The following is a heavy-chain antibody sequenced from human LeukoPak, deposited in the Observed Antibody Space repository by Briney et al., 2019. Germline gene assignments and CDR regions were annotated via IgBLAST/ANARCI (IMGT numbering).Heavy chain of an antibody. Sequence: PGGSLRLSCAASGFTVSSNYMNWVRQAPGKGLEWVSVIYSGGSTYYADSVKGRFTISRDNSKNTLYLQMNSLRAEDTAVYYCARWRYPDSSGSHYFDYWGQGTLVTVSS. CDR2: IYSGGST. D-gene: IGHD3-22*01. CDR3: ARWRYPDSSGSHYFDY. V-gene: IGHV3-53*01. J-gene: IGHJ4*02. CDR1: GFTVSSNY.